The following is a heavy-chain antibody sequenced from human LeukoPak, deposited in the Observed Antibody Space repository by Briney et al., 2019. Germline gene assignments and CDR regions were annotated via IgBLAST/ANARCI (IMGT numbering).Heavy chain of an antibody. CDR1: GGSFSGYY. CDR2: INHSGST. Sequence: SETLSLTCAVYGGSFSGYYWSWMRQPPGKGLEWIGEINHSGSTNYNPSLKSRVTISVDTSKNQFSLKLSSVTAADTAVYYCARVLWRNEDYWGQGTLVTVSS. J-gene: IGHJ4*02. V-gene: IGHV4-34*01. CDR3: ARVLWRNEDY. D-gene: IGHD3-10*01.